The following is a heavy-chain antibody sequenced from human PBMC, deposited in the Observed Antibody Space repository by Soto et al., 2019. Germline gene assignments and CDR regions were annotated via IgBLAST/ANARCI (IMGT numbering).Heavy chain of an antibody. D-gene: IGHD3-3*01. V-gene: IGHV3-23*01. CDR2: MTGGGDFI. CDR1: GFAFSSYA. CDR3: AKTAGYYDF. J-gene: IGHJ4*02. Sequence: GGSLRLSCAASGFAFSSYAMTWVRQAPGKGLEWVSAMTGGGDFIHYADSVKGRFTISRDNSKNTLFLQMNSLRGDDTAIYYCAKTAGYYDFWSQGIMVTVSS.